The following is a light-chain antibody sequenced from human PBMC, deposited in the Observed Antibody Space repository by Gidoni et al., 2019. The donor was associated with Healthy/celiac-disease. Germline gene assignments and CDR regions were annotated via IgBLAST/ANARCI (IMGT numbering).Light chain of an antibody. V-gene: IGLV2-14*01. CDR2: DVS. CDR1: SSDVGGYNH. J-gene: IGLJ2*01. CDR3: SSYTSSSTLV. Sequence: QSALTQPASVSGSPGQSITISCTGTSSDVGGYNHVSWYQQHPGKAPKLMTHDVSNRPSGVSNRFSGSKSGNTASLTISGLQAEDEADYYCSSYTSSSTLVFGGGTKLTVL.